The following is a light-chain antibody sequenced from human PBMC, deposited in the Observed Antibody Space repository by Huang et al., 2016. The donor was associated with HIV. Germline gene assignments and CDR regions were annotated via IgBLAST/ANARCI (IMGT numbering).Light chain of an antibody. J-gene: IGKJ3*01. V-gene: IGKV3-20*01. Sequence: EIVLTQSPGTLSLSPGERATLSCRASQSASSRYLAWYQQKPGQAPRLLIYGASSRATGIPDRFSGSGSGTDFTLTISRLEPEDLAVYYCQQYDSSPFTFGPGTKVDIK. CDR2: GAS. CDR3: QQYDSSPFT. CDR1: QSASSRY.